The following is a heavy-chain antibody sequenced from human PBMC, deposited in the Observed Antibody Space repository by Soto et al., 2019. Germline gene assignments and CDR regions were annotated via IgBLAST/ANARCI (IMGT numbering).Heavy chain of an antibody. J-gene: IGHJ5*02. CDR3: ARDDLYDSTCYDS. CDR1: GFTFRDFT. CDR2: ISSSGTFK. V-gene: IGHV3-21*01. D-gene: IGHD3-22*01. Sequence: EVHLVESGGGLVKPGGSLRLSCAASGFTFRDFTMNWVRQAPGKGLEWVSSISSSGTFKYYADSLGGRFTISRDNAKNSLYLQLNSLRGEDTAIYYCARDDLYDSTCYDSWGQVTLVTV.